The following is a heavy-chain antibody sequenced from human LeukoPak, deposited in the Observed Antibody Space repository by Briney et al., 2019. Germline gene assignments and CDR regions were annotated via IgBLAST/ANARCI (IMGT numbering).Heavy chain of an antibody. Sequence: GASLQISCTGSGYSFTSYWIGWVRQVPGKGLEWMGIIYPGDSDTRYSPSFQGQVTISADKSISTAYLQWSSLKASDTAMYYCARRIAAAGWFDYWGQGTLVTVSS. J-gene: IGHJ4*02. D-gene: IGHD6-13*01. CDR3: ARRIAAAGWFDY. CDR2: IYPGDSDT. V-gene: IGHV5-51*01. CDR1: GYSFTSYW.